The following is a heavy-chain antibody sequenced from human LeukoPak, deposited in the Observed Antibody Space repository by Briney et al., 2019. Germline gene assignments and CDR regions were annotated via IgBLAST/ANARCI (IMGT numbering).Heavy chain of an antibody. CDR3: AKGDEYNNGALGGMDV. CDR2: IWYGGSNK. Sequence: GRSLRLSCAASGFTFSSYGMHWARQAPGKGLEWVAVIWYGGSNKYYADSVKGRFTISRDNSKNTLYLQMNSLRAEDTAVYYCAKGDEYNNGALGGMDVWGQGTTVTVSS. CDR1: GFTFSSYG. J-gene: IGHJ6*02. D-gene: IGHD3-16*01. V-gene: IGHV3-30*18.